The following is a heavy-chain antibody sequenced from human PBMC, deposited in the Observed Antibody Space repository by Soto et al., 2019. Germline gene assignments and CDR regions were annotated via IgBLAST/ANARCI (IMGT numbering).Heavy chain of an antibody. CDR2: LIGTGGDI. J-gene: IGHJ3*02. V-gene: IGHV3-23*01. D-gene: IGHD2-21*02. CDR3: ARGRDGAFDI. Sequence: EVQLLESGGDLVQPGGSLRLSCAASGFASSSHAMSWVRQAPGKGLEWVSALIGTGGDIYYAGSVKGRFSISRDNSKNTLYLQMNSLRAEDTAVYYCARGRDGAFDIWGQGTMVTVSS. CDR1: GFASSSHA.